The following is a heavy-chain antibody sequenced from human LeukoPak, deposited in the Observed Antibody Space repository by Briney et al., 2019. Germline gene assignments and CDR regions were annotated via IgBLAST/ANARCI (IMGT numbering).Heavy chain of an antibody. CDR3: ARHPFATPFDY. CDR2: IYYSGST. CDR1: GGSISSGDYY. Sequence: PSETLSLTCTVSGGSISSGDYYWSWIRQPPGKGLEWIGYIYYSGSTYYNPSLKSRVTISVDTSKNQFSLKLSSVTAADTAVYYCARHPFATPFDYWGRGTLLTVSS. D-gene: IGHD2-15*01. V-gene: IGHV4-30-4*01. J-gene: IGHJ4*02.